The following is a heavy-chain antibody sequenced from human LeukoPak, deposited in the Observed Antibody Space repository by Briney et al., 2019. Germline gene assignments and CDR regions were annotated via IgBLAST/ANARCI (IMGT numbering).Heavy chain of an antibody. CDR2: ISSSGNTI. V-gene: IGHV3-48*04. J-gene: IGHJ1*01. CDR3: ARDNDILTGYENFQH. Sequence: GGSLRLSCAASGFTFSSYSMNWVRQAPGKGLEWVSYISSSGNTIYYADSVKGRFTISRDNAKNSLYLQMNSLRAEDTAVYYCARDNDILTGYENFQHWGQGTLVTVSS. CDR1: GFTFSSYS. D-gene: IGHD3-9*01.